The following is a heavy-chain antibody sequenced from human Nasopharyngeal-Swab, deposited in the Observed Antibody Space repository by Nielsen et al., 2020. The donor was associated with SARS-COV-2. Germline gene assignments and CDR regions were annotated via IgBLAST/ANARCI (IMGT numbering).Heavy chain of an antibody. CDR1: GYTFTSYY. D-gene: IGHD1-7*01. CDR2: INPTDGST. J-gene: IGHJ6*02. Sequence: ASVKVSCKASGYTFTSYYLHWLRQAPGQGLEWMGIINPTDGSTSYAQKFEGRVTITRVTSTSTVYMQLNSLRSEDTAVYYCARVLPFRITGTSGMDVWGQGTTVTVSS. CDR3: ARVLPFRITGTSGMDV. V-gene: IGHV1-46*01.